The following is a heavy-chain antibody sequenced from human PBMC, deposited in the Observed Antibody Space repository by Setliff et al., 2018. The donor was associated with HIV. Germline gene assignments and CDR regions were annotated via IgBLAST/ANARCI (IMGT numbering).Heavy chain of an antibody. CDR2: FHYSGST. CDR3: AREAYFFASGTYYFDS. Sequence: SETLSLTCAVYGGSFSGYYWGWIRQPPGKGLEWIGSFHYSGSTSYNPSLKSRVAISVDTSKNQFSLKLSSVTAADTALYFCAREAYFFASGTYYFDSWGQGTLVTVSS. V-gene: IGHV4-34*01. J-gene: IGHJ4*02. CDR1: GGSFSGYY. D-gene: IGHD3-10*01.